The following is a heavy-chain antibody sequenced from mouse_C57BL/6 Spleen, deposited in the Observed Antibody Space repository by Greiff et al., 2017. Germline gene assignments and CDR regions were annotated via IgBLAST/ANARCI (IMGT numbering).Heavy chain of an antibody. CDR1: GFTFSSYA. CDR2: ISDGGSYT. CDR3: ARDTVVARFAY. Sequence: DVHLVESGGGLVKPGGSLKLSCAASGFTFSSYAMSWVRQTPEKRLEWVATISDGGSYTYYPDNVKGRFTISRDNAKNNLYLQMSHLKSEDTAMYYCARDTVVARFAYWGQGTLVTVSA. D-gene: IGHD1-1*01. J-gene: IGHJ3*01. V-gene: IGHV5-4*01.